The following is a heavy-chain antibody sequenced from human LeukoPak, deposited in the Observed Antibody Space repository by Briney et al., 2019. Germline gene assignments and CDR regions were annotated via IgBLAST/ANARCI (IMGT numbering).Heavy chain of an antibody. J-gene: IGHJ6*02. CDR1: GFTFDDYA. V-gene: IGHV3-9*01. D-gene: IGHD6-13*01. Sequence: GGSLRLSCAASGFTFDDYAMHWVRQAPGKGLEWVSGISWNSGSIGYADSVKGRFTISRDNAKNSLYLQMNSLRAEDTALYYCAKDLYSSSWYSYYYYGMDVWGQGTTVTVSS. CDR2: ISWNSGSI. CDR3: AKDLYSSSWYSYYYYGMDV.